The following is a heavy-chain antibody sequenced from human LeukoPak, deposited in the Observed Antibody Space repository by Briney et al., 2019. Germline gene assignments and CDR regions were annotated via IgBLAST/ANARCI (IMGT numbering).Heavy chain of an antibody. V-gene: IGHV3-53*01. J-gene: IGHJ6*02. CDR3: ARESFDWLSQSYYYGMDV. Sequence: GGSLRLSCAASGFTVSSNYMSWVRQAPGKGLGWVSVIYSGGSTYYADVVKGRFTISTDNSKNTLYLQMNSLRAEDTAVYYCARESFDWLSQSYYYGMDVWGQGTTVTVSS. D-gene: IGHD3-9*01. CDR2: IYSGGST. CDR1: GFTVSSNY.